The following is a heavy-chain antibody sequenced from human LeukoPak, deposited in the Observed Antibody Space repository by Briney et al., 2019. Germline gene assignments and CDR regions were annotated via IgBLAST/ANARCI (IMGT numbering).Heavy chain of an antibody. J-gene: IGHJ4*02. CDR2: INRDATIT. V-gene: IGHV3-74*01. D-gene: IGHD3-10*01. Sequence: PGGSLRLSCAASGFTFSGYWMHWVRQAPGKGLVWVSRINRDATITNYADSVKGRFSISRDNAKNTLYLQMNSLRAEDTAVYYCAKGGMVRGVIDYWGQGTLVTVSS. CDR3: AKGGMVRGVIDY. CDR1: GFTFSGYW.